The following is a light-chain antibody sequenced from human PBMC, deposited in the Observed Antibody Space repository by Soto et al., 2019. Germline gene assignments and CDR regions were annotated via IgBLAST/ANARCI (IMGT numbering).Light chain of an antibody. CDR2: AAS. J-gene: IGKJ1*01. CDR1: QGISNY. CDR3: QKYNSASWT. Sequence: DIQMTQAPAALSASVGDRVTITCRASQGISNYLAWYQQKPGKVPKLLIYAASTLQSGVPSRFSGSGSGTDFTLTISSLQPEDVATYYCQKYNSASWTFGHGTKVDIK. V-gene: IGKV1-27*01.